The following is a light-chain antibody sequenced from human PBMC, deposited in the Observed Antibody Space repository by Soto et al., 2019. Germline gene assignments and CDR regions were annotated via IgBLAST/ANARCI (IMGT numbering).Light chain of an antibody. CDR1: ESVSRN. Sequence: EVVMTQSPATLSVSPGERATLSCRASESVSRNLAWYQQKPGQAPRLLIYDASTRATGIPDSFSGGGSGTEFTLTISRLEPEDSAVYYWQQYGSSPTWTFGQGTKVDSK. CDR2: DAS. J-gene: IGKJ1*01. V-gene: IGKV3-15*01. CDR3: QQYGSSPTWT.